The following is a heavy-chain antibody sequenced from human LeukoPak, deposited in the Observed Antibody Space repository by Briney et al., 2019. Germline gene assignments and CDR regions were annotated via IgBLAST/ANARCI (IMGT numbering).Heavy chain of an antibody. CDR3: ARVRQSGSLLDY. V-gene: IGHV3-11*05. CDR1: AFTFSDYY. D-gene: IGHD1-26*01. J-gene: IGHJ4*02. CDR2: ISRSGGDT. Sequence: PGGSLRLSCAASAFTFSDYYMMWIRPAQGKGLEWVSYISRSGGDTKYADSVKGRFTISRDNAKISLYLQMNSLRADGTAVYYCARVRQSGSLLDYWGQGTLVTVSS.